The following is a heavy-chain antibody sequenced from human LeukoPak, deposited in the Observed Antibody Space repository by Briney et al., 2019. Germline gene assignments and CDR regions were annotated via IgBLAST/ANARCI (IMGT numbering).Heavy chain of an antibody. V-gene: IGHV4-34*01. CDR2: IYYSGNT. D-gene: IGHD2-2*01. Sequence: SETLSLTCAVYGGSFSGYYWSWIRQPPGKGLEWIGSIYYSGNTYYNPSLKSRVTISVDTSKNQFSLKLSSVSAADTAVYYCARYYCSSTSCYHGYWGQGTLVTVSS. J-gene: IGHJ4*02. CDR1: GGSFSGYY. CDR3: ARYYCSSTSCYHGY.